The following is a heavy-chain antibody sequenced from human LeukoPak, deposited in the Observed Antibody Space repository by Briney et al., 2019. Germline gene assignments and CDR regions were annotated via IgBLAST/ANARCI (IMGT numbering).Heavy chain of an antibody. CDR2: ISGTSSTI. CDR3: ARDLEPLNY. Sequence: GGSLRLSRAASGFTFSGYNLNWVRQAPGKGLEWVSYISGTSSTIYYADSVKGRFTISRDNAKNSLYLQMNSLRAEDTAVYYCARDLEPLNYWGQGTLVTVSS. J-gene: IGHJ4*02. CDR1: GFTFSGYN. D-gene: IGHD3-3*01. V-gene: IGHV3-48*01.